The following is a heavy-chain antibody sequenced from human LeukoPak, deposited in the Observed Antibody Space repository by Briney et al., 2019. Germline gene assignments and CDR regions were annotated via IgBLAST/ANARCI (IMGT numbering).Heavy chain of an antibody. J-gene: IGHJ4*02. CDR1: GSTFSDYF. CDR2: ISGSGSNK. CDR3: ATSQSSVAGIVGD. V-gene: IGHV3-11*04. Sequence: PGGSLRLSCAASGSTFSDYFMTWLRQAPGKGLEWVSYISGSGSNKYYADSVKGRFTISRDNAKSSLYLQMNSLRVEDTAVYYCATSQSSVAGIVGDWGQGTLVTVSS. D-gene: IGHD6-19*01.